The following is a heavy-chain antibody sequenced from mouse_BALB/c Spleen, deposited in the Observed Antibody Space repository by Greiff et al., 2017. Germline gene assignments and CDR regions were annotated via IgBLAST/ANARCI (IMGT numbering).Heavy chain of an antibody. V-gene: IGHV5-12-2*01. CDR3: ARQDYRYYYFDY. CDR2: ISNGGGST. CDR1: GFTFSSYT. Sequence: EVKVVESGGGLVQPGGSLKLSCAASGFTFSSYTMSWVRQIPEKRLEWVAYISNGGGSTYYPDTVKGRFTISRDNAKNTLYLQMSSLKSEDTAMYYCARQDYRYYYFDYWGQGTTLTVSS. J-gene: IGHJ2*01. D-gene: IGHD2-14*01.